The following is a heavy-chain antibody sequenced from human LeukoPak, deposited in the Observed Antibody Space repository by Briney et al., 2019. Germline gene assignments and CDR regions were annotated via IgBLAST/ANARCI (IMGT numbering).Heavy chain of an antibody. CDR3: SRDQGGYFGSGSHSDY. CDR1: GYTFTSYL. D-gene: IGHD3-10*01. CDR2: ISAYNGNT. Sequence: ASVKVSCQASGYTFTSYLIRSVRQAPGKELEGMGCISAYNGNTNYAQKLQGRVTMTTDTSTSTAYMELRSLSCDDTAVYYCSRDQGGYFGSGSHSDYWGQGTLVTVSP. J-gene: IGHJ4*02. V-gene: IGHV1-18*04.